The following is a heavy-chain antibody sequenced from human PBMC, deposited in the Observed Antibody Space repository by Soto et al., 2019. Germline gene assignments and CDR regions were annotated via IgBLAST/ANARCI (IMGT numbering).Heavy chain of an antibody. CDR1: GFTFSSYA. Sequence: GSLRLSCAASGFTFSSYAMSWVRQAPGKGLEWVSSISGGGGNTYYSGSVKGRFTISRDNSKNTLYLQMSSLRAEDTAIYYCAKTGAYCSAGTCYPDDYFDYWGQGTLVTVSS. D-gene: IGHD2-15*01. CDR3: AKTGAYCSAGTCYPDDYFDY. V-gene: IGHV3-23*01. J-gene: IGHJ4*02. CDR2: ISGGGGNT.